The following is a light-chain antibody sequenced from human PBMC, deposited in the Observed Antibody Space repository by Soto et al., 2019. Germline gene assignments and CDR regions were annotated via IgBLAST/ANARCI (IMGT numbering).Light chain of an antibody. J-gene: IGLJ1*01. CDR3: AAWDDSLSVYV. Sequence: QSVLTQPPSVSGAPGQRVSISCTGSTSNIGAPYDVHWYQHLPGTAPKLLIYGDNNRPSGVPDRFSDSKSGTSASLAISGLRSEDEADYYCAAWDDSLSVYVFGTGTKLTVL. CDR1: TSNIGAPYD. CDR2: GDN. V-gene: IGLV1-40*01.